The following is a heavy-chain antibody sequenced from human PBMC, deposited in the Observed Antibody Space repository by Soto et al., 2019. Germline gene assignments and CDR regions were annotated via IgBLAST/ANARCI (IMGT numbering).Heavy chain of an antibody. V-gene: IGHV1-69*08. Sequence: QVQLMQSGAEVKKPGSSVKVSCKASGGTFSSYSISWVRQAPGQGLEWMGRIIAILGIANYAQKFQGRVTITADKSTSTAYMELSSLRSEDTAVYYCARDQGDCSGVSCYRGWFDPWGQGTLVTVSS. CDR2: IIAILGIA. CDR3: ARDQGDCSGVSCYRGWFDP. D-gene: IGHD2-15*01. CDR1: GGTFSSYS. J-gene: IGHJ5*02.